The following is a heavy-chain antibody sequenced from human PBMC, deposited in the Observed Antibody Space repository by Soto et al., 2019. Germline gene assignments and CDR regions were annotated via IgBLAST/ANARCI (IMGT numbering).Heavy chain of an antibody. D-gene: IGHD3-22*01. J-gene: IGHJ4*02. CDR3: ASKEPYYYDSSGYYPFDY. CDR1: GGSISSGDYY. CDR2: IYYSGST. Sequence: SETLSLTCTVSGGSISSGDYYWSWIRQPPGKGLEWIGYIYYSGSTYYNPSLKSRVTISVDTSKNQFSLKLSSVTAADTAVYYCASKEPYYYDSSGYYPFDYWGQGTLVTVSS. V-gene: IGHV4-30-4*01.